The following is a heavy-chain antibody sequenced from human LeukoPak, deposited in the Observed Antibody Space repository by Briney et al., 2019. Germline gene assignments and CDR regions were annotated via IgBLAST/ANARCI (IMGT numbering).Heavy chain of an antibody. CDR3: ARASSGWYGY. V-gene: IGHV3-64*01. J-gene: IGHJ4*02. CDR1: GFTFSSYA. CDR2: ISSNGGST. D-gene: IGHD6-19*01. Sequence: PGGSLRLFCVVSGFTFSSYAMHWVRQAPGKGLEYVSAISSNGGSTYYANSVKGRFTISRDNSKNTLYLQMGSLRVEDMAVYYCARASSGWYGYWGQGTLVTVSS.